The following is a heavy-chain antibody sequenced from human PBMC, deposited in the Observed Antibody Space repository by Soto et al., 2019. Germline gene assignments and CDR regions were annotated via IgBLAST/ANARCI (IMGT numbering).Heavy chain of an antibody. CDR2: IYHTGST. Sequence: SETLSLSCNVSGDSVSSDSYYWSWIRQAPGKRLEWIGYIYHTGSTSYNPSLQSRVSMSMDTSKNQFSLRLSSVTAADTAIYYCAREGGVLRLSNWLDPWGQGVLVTVSS. CDR3: AREGGVLRLSNWLDP. V-gene: IGHV4-61*01. D-gene: IGHD3-3*01. CDR1: GDSVSSDSYY. J-gene: IGHJ5*02.